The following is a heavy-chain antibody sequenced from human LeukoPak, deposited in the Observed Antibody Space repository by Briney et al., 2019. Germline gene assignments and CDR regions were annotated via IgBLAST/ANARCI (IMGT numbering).Heavy chain of an antibody. CDR1: GGSISSYY. CDR2: ISSGGSAI. V-gene: IGHV3-11*01. J-gene: IGHJ4*02. Sequence: LSLTCTVSGGSISSYYWSWIRQTPGKGLEWVSYISSGGSAIYYADSVKGRFTISRDNAKRSLFLQMNSLRAEDTAVYFCARAANGPDCWGQGTLVTVSS. CDR3: ARAANGPDC. D-gene: IGHD2-8*01.